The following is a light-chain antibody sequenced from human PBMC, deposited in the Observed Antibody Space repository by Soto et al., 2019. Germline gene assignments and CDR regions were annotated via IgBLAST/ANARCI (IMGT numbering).Light chain of an antibody. CDR1: SSSIGINT. CDR3: AAWDDSLNGVL. J-gene: IGLJ2*01. V-gene: IGLV1-44*01. Sequence: QPVVTQPPSASGTPGQRVTISCSGSSSSIGINTVNWYQQLPGTAPKLLIYSNNQRPSGVPGRFSGSKSGTSASLAISGLQSQDDADYYCAAWDDSLNGVLFGGGTKLTVL. CDR2: SNN.